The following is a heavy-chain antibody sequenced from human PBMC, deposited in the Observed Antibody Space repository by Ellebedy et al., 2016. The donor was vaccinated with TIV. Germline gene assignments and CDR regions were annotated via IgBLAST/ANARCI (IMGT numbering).Heavy chain of an antibody. CDR1: GYYFTSYW. V-gene: IGHV1-69*01. Sequence: KISCKGSGYYFTSYWITWVREAPGQGLEWMGGILPVFGTANYAQKFQGRVTITADDSTDTAYLEVSSLRSEDTAVYYCARGKDSGNYVGWFDPWGQGTLVTVSS. D-gene: IGHD4-17*01. CDR2: ILPVFGTA. J-gene: IGHJ5*02. CDR3: ARGKDSGNYVGWFDP.